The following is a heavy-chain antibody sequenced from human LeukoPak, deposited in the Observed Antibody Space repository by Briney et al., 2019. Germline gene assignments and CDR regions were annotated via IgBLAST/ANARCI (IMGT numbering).Heavy chain of an antibody. CDR1: GYTFTSYG. J-gene: IGHJ4*02. CDR3: ARDLTYYDSSGYYYGE. CDR2: ISAYNGNT. Sequence: ASVRVSCKTSGYTFTSYGISWVRQAPGQGLEWMGWISAYNGNTNYAQKLQGRVTMTKDTSTSTAYMELRSLRSDDTAVYYCARDLTYYDSSGYYYGEWGQLTLVTVSS. D-gene: IGHD3-22*01. V-gene: IGHV1-18*01.